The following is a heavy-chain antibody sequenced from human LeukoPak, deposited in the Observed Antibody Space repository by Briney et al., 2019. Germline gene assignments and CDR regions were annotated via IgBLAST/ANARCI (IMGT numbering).Heavy chain of an antibody. J-gene: IGHJ5*01. Sequence: SETLSLTCAVYGGSFSGYYWSWIRQPPGKGLEWIGEINHSGSTNYNPSLKSRVTISVDTSKNQFSLKLSSVTAADTAVYYCARETIFGVVHGNNWFDPWGQGTTVTVSS. CDR2: INHSGST. D-gene: IGHD3-3*01. V-gene: IGHV4-34*01. CDR3: ARETIFGVVHGNNWFDP. CDR1: GGSFSGYY.